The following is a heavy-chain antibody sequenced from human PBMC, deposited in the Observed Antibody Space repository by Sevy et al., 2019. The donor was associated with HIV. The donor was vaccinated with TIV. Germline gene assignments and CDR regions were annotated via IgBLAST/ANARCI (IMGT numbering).Heavy chain of an antibody. V-gene: IGHV3-64D*09. Sequence: GGSLRLSCSASGFTFSGSALHWVRQAPGKGLEYVSVISSSGSSAYYAESVRGRFTISRCNSKNKLYLQMRSLRAEETAVYYCVKDSIFYDSSSGYRPFYYYGMDVWGQGTSVTVSS. CDR2: ISSSGSSA. CDR1: GFTFSGSA. D-gene: IGHD3-3*01. CDR3: VKDSIFYDSSSGYRPFYYYGMDV. J-gene: IGHJ6*02.